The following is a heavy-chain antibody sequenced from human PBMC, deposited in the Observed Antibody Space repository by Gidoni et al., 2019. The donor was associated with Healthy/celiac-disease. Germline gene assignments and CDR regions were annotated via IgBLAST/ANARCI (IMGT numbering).Heavy chain of an antibody. CDR2: ISGSGGST. J-gene: IGHJ5*02. V-gene: IGHV3-23*01. D-gene: IGHD1-26*01. CDR1: GFTVRSYA. CDR3: AKDPEKKWEPSWGWFDP. Sequence: EVQLLESGGGLVQPGGSLRLSCAASGFTVRSYAMSWVRQAPGKGLEWVSAISGSGGSTYYADSVKGRFTISRDNSKNTLYLQMNSLRAEDTAVYYCAKDPEKKWEPSWGWFDPWGQGTLVTVSS.